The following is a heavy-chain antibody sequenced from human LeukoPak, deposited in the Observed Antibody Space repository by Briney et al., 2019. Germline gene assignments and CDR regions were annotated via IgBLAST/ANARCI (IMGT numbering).Heavy chain of an antibody. CDR2: ISGGGAKR. CDR3: AKCSAGYYNDAFDI. Sequence: GGALRLSCAASGFTFDNYAMNWVRQAPGKGLEWVSYISGGGAKRHYSDSVKGRFTISRDNPKNTLYLQINNLRAEDTAMYYCAKCSAGYYNDAFDIWGRGTMVTVSS. J-gene: IGHJ3*02. D-gene: IGHD3-10*02. V-gene: IGHV3-23*01. CDR1: GFTFDNYA.